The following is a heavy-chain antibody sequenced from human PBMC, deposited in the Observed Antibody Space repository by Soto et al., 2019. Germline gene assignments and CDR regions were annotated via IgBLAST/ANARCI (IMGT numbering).Heavy chain of an antibody. J-gene: IGHJ6*02. CDR2: INPNSGGT. CDR1: GYTFTCYY. V-gene: IGHV1-2*02. CDR3: ARDRIRVYGMDV. Sequence: ASVKVSCKASGYTFTCYYMHWVRQAPGQGLEWMGWINPNSGGTNYAQKFQGRVTMTRDTSISTAYMELSRLRSDDTAVYYCARDRIRVYGMDVWGQGTTVTVS. D-gene: IGHD2-21*01.